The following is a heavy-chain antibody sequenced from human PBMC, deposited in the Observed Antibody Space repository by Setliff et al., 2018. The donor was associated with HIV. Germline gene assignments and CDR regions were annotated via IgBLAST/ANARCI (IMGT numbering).Heavy chain of an antibody. CDR3: AKVFAFGVDGFDI. Sequence: GGSLRLSCAASGFTFSSYGMHWVRQAPGKGLEWVSTIGAAGYPTHYAESVKGRFTISKDNSQNALYLQMNSLTDEDTAVYYCAKVFAFGVDGFDIWGQGTMVTVSS. J-gene: IGHJ3*02. V-gene: IGHV3-23*01. CDR2: IGAAGYPT. D-gene: IGHD3-10*01. CDR1: GFTFSSYG.